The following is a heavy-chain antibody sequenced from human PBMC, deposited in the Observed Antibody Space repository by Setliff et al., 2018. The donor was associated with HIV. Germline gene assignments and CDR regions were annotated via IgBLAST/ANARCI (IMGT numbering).Heavy chain of an antibody. J-gene: IGHJ4*02. V-gene: IGHV5-51*01. CDR1: GYTFTNYW. Sequence: PRESLKISCKASGYTFTNYWIGWVRQMPGQGLEWIGVIHPSDFVTRYGPSFQGQVSISADRSITTAYLQWSSLKASDTAIYYCTRRRRAPGTEDLEAHWGQGTLVTVSS. D-gene: IGHD3-3*01. CDR3: TRRRRAPGTEDLEAH. CDR2: IHPSDFVT.